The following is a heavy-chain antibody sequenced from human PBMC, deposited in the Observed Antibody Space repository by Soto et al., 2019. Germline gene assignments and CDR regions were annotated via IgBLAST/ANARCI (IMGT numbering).Heavy chain of an antibody. J-gene: IGHJ4*02. D-gene: IGHD1-26*01. V-gene: IGHV4-39*01. CDR3: ARNPFSGISAPFDY. Sequence: PSETLSLTCTVSGDSMSSSSYYWGWIRQPPGKALEWIGSIYYSGSTYYNPSLKSRVTISVDTSKNQFSLMLSSVTAADTAVYYCARNPFSGISAPFDYRGLGTLVTVSS. CDR2: IYYSGST. CDR1: GDSMSSSSYY.